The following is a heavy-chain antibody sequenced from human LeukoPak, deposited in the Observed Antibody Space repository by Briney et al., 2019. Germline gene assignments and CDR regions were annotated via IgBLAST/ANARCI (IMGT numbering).Heavy chain of an antibody. CDR1: GGTFSSYA. CDR2: IIPIFGTA. D-gene: IGHD1-1*01. Sequence: SVKVSCKASGGTFSSYAISWVRQAPGQGLEWMGRIIPIFGTANYAQKFQGRVTITTDESTSTAYMELSSLRSEDTAAYYCARPDDGTGDAFDIWGQGTMVTVSS. V-gene: IGHV1-69*05. J-gene: IGHJ3*02. CDR3: ARPDDGTGDAFDI.